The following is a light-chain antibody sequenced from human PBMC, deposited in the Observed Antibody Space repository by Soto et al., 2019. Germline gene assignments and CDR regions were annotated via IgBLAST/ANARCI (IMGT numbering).Light chain of an antibody. CDR3: QQDYNLPWT. CDR2: AAS. J-gene: IGKJ2*02. Sequence: EIVMTQSPATLSLSPGERATLSCRASQRVSSSYLSRYQQKPGQAPRLLVSAASTRATCIPARFRGSGPGTAFTLTFISLQTEDFAVYYCQQDYNLPWTFGQGTKLEIK. CDR1: QRVSSSY. V-gene: IGKV3D-7*01.